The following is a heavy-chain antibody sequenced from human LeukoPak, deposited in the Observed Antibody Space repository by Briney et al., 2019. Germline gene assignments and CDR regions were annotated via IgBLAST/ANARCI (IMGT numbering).Heavy chain of an antibody. D-gene: IGHD6-6*01. CDR1: GFTFDDYG. CDR3: ARVIAARPPDMDV. Sequence: GGSLRLSCAASGFTFDDYGMSWVRQAPGKGLEWVSYISSSGSTIYYADSVKGRFTISRDNAKNSLYLQMNSLRAEDTAVYYCARVIAARPPDMDVWGKGTTVTVSS. J-gene: IGHJ6*03. V-gene: IGHV3-48*03. CDR2: ISSSGSTI.